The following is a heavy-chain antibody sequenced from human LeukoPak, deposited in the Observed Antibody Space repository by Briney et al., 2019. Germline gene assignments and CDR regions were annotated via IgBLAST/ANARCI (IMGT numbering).Heavy chain of an antibody. CDR1: GGSINGYY. V-gene: IGHV4-4*09. D-gene: IGHD7-27*01. J-gene: IGHJ5*02. CDR2: IFTSGTT. Sequence: SETLSLTCTVSGGSINGYYWSWIRQPPGKGLEWIGYIFTSGTTNYDPSLRGRLTMSVDTSKNQFSLNLSSVTAADTAVYYCARHGGWGNNWFDPWGQGTLVTVSS. CDR3: ARHGGWGNNWFDP.